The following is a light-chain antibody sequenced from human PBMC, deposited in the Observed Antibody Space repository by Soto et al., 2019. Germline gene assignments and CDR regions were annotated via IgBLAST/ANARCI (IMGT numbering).Light chain of an antibody. Sequence: QLVLTQPPSVSGAPGQRVTISCTGSSSNIGAGYDVHWYQQLPGTAPKLLIYGNSNRPSGVPDRFSGSKSGTSASLAITGLQAEDEADYYCQSYDSSLSGPVVFGGGTKVTV. CDR3: QSYDSSLSGPVV. V-gene: IGLV1-40*01. J-gene: IGLJ2*01. CDR2: GNS. CDR1: SSNIGAGYD.